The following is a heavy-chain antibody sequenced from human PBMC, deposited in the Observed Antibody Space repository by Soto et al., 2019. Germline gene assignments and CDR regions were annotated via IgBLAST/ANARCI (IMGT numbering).Heavy chain of an antibody. CDR2: ISSSSSYI. CDR3: ARDAKSTLYYYDSSGSYFDY. V-gene: IGHV3-21*01. D-gene: IGHD3-22*01. Sequence: GGSLGLSCAASGFTFSSYSMNWVRQAPGKGLEWVSSISSSSSYIYYADSVKGRFTISRDNAKNSLYLQMNSLRAEDTAVYYCARDAKSTLYYYDSSGSYFDYWGQGTLVTVSS. J-gene: IGHJ4*02. CDR1: GFTFSSYS.